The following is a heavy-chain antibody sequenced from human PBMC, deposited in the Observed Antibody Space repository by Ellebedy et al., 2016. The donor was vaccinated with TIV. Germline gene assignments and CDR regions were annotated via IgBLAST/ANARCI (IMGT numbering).Heavy chain of an antibody. CDR3: ATREWQDPMDV. CDR2: INTGNGNT. D-gene: IGHD3-3*01. Sequence: ASVKASCXASGHTFTSYGIHWLRQAPGQRLEWMGWINTGNGNTKYSQKLQGRVTITRDTSATTAYMKLSGLMSEDTAVYYCATREWQDPMDVWGQGTTVTVSS. CDR1: GHTFTSYG. J-gene: IGHJ6*02. V-gene: IGHV1-3*04.